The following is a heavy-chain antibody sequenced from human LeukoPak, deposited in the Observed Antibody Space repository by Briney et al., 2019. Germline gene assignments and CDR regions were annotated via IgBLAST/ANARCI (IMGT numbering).Heavy chain of an antibody. D-gene: IGHD3-22*01. CDR3: AREGAYDSSGYRINDAFDI. J-gene: IGHJ3*02. V-gene: IGHV1-18*01. Sequence: GASVKVSCKASGYTFTSYGISWVRQAPGQGLEWMGWISAYNGNTNYAQKLQGRVTMTTDTSTSTAYMELRSLRSDDTAVYYCAREGAYDSSGYRINDAFDIWGQGTMVTVSS. CDR2: ISAYNGNT. CDR1: GYTFTSYG.